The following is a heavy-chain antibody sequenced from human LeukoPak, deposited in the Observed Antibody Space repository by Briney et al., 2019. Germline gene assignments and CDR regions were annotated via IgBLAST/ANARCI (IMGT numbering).Heavy chain of an antibody. Sequence: PSETLSLTCTVSGGSISSGSYYWSWIRQPAGKGLEWIGRIYSSGSTNYNPSLKSRVTISVDTSKNQFSLKLSSVTAADTAVYYCARDGGRCSSTSCYQALDPWGQGTLVTVSS. CDR2: IYSSGST. V-gene: IGHV4-61*02. J-gene: IGHJ5*02. D-gene: IGHD2-2*01. CDR1: GGSISSGSYY. CDR3: ARDGGRCSSTSCYQALDP.